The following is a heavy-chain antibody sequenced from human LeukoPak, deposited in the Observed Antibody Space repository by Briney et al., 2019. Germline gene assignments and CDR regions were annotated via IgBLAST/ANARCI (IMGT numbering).Heavy chain of an antibody. J-gene: IGHJ1*01. Sequence: QPGRSLRLSCAAFGFTFDDYAMHWVRQAPGKGLEWVSGISWNSGSVTYADSVKGRFTISRDSAKNSLYLQMNSLRAEDTALYYCARGSTMIVVALNAEYFQHWGQGTLVTVSS. CDR1: GFTFDDYA. V-gene: IGHV3-9*01. D-gene: IGHD3-22*01. CDR2: ISWNSGSV. CDR3: ARGSTMIVVALNAEYFQH.